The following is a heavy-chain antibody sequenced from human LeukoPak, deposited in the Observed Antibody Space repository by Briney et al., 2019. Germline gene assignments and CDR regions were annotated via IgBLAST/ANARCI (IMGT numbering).Heavy chain of an antibody. Sequence: ASVKVSCKASGGTFSSYAISWARQAPGQGLEWMGGIIPIFGTANYAQKFQGRVTITADKSTSTAYMELSSLRSEDTAVYYCARTGTTAIDYYYGMDVWGKGTTVTVSS. CDR2: IIPIFGTA. J-gene: IGHJ6*04. V-gene: IGHV1-69*06. D-gene: IGHD1-1*01. CDR3: ARTGTTAIDYYYGMDV. CDR1: GGTFSSYA.